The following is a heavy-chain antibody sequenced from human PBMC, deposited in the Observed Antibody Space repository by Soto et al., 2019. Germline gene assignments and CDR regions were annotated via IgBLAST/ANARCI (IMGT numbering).Heavy chain of an antibody. V-gene: IGHV1-18*01. Sequence: QVQLVQSGAEVKKPGASVKVSCKASGYTFTSYGISWVRQAPGQGLEWMGWISAYNGNTNFAQKRQGRVTMTPDTSTSTAYMELRSLRSDDTAVYYCARDAPLIAAAAHTAFDIWGQGTMVTVSS. D-gene: IGHD6-13*01. CDR2: ISAYNGNT. J-gene: IGHJ3*02. CDR3: ARDAPLIAAAAHTAFDI. CDR1: GYTFTSYG.